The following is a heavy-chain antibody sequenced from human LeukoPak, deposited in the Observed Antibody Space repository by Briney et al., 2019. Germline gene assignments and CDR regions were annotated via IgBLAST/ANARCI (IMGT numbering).Heavy chain of an antibody. J-gene: IGHJ4*02. CDR3: VRTPPNWGFDY. Sequence: ASVKVSCKASGYTFTTHDINWVRQATGRGLEWLGWMSPNSGDTGYAQKFQGRVTMTSDSSISTAYIELSSLRSEDTAIYYCVRTPPNWGFDYWGQGTLVTVSS. CDR2: MSPNSGDT. CDR1: GYTFTTHD. V-gene: IGHV1-8*01. D-gene: IGHD7-27*01.